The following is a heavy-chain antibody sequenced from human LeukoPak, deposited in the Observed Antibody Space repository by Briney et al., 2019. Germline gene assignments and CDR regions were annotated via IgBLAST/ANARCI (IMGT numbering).Heavy chain of an antibody. D-gene: IGHD6-19*01. Sequence: GASVKVSCKASGGTFSSYGISWVRQAPGQGLEWMGWISAYNGNTNYAQKLQGRVTMTTDTSTSTAYMELRSLRSDDTAVYYCATVYSGGWYWDYWGQGTLVTVSS. V-gene: IGHV1-18*01. CDR2: ISAYNGNT. CDR1: GGTFSSYG. J-gene: IGHJ4*02. CDR3: ATVYSGGWYWDY.